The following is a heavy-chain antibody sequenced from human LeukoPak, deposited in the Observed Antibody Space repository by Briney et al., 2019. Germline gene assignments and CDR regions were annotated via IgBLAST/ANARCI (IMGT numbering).Heavy chain of an antibody. D-gene: IGHD5-12*01. CDR2: IYYSGKS. V-gene: IGHV4-31*03. CDR1: GVSITSDAYY. Sequence: SETLSLICTVSGVSITSDAYYWSWIRQDPGKGLEWIGYIYYSGKSYYNPSLKSRTSISIDTSNNQFSVTLTSVTAADTAVYYCERALGGYELKRRFDPWGQGTLVTVFS. CDR3: ERALGGYELKRRFDP. J-gene: IGHJ5*02.